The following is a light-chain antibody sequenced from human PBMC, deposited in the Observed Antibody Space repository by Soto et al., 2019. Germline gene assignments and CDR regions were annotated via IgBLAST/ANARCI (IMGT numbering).Light chain of an antibody. J-gene: IGKJ1*01. CDR3: QQYGSSPWT. Sequence: EIVLTQSPGPLSLSPGERATLSCRASQSVSSSYLAWYQQKPGQAPRLLIYGASSRATGIPDRFSGSGSGTDFTLTISRLEPEDFAVSYCQQYGSSPWTFGQGTKVEIK. CDR1: QSVSSSY. V-gene: IGKV3-20*01. CDR2: GAS.